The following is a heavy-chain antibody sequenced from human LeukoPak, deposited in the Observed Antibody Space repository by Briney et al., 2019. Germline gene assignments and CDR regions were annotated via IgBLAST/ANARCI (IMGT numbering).Heavy chain of an antibody. V-gene: IGHV3-66*01. CDR3: AVGYSSGWSHFDY. D-gene: IGHD6-19*01. CDR2: IYSGGST. Sequence: GGSLRLSCAASGFTFSSYAMSWVRQAPGKGLEWVSVIYSGGSTYYADSVKGRFTISRDNSKNTLYLQMNSLRAEDTAVYYCAVGYSSGWSHFDYWGQGTLVTVSS. J-gene: IGHJ4*02. CDR1: GFTFSSYA.